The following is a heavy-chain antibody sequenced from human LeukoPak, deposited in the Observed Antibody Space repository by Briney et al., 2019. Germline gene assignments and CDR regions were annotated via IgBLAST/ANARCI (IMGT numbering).Heavy chain of an antibody. CDR3: ASSGYSIVAGWFDP. V-gene: IGHV4-34*01. J-gene: IGHJ5*02. D-gene: IGHD3-22*01. CDR1: GGSFSGYY. CDR2: INHSGST. Sequence: SETLSLTCAVYGGSFSGYYWSWIRQPPGKGLEWIGEINHSGSTNYNPSLKSRVTISVDTSKNQFSLKLSSVTAADTAVYYCASSGYSIVAGWFDPWGQGTLATVSS.